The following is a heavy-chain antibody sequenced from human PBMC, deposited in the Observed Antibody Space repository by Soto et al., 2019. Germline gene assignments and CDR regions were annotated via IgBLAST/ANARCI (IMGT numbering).Heavy chain of an antibody. CDR1: GFSFRSYA. CDR2: ISAGGDGT. CDR3: ADGGRYPYF. Sequence: GGSLRLSCAASGFSFRSYAMGWARQAPGKGLAWVSSISAGGDGTYYADSVKGRFTISRDNSKNTLYLQMDSLRAEDTAVYYCADGGRYPYFWGQGTLVTVSS. D-gene: IGHD1-26*01. J-gene: IGHJ4*02. V-gene: IGHV3-23*01.